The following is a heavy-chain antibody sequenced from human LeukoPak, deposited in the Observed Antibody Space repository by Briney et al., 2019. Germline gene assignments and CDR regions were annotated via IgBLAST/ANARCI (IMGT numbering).Heavy chain of an antibody. D-gene: IGHD3-22*01. CDR2: INPNSGGT. V-gene: IGHV1-2*06. CDR3: ASSTQYYYDSSGQYYFDY. J-gene: IGHJ4*02. Sequence: ASVKVSCEASGYTFTGYYMHWVRQAPGQGLEWMGRINPNSGGTNYAQKFQGRVTMTRDTPISTAYMELSRLRSDDTAVYYCASSTQYYYDSSGQYYFDYWGQGTLVTVSS. CDR1: GYTFTGYY.